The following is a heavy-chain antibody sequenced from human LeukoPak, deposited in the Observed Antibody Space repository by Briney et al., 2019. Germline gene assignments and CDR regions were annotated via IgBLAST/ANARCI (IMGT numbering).Heavy chain of an antibody. Sequence: PGGSLSLSCAVSGITLSNYGMSWVRQAPGKGLEWVAGISGSGGGTNYADSVKGRFTISRDNPKNTLYLQMNGLRAEDTAVYFCAKRGVVIRVILVGFHKEAYYFDSWGQGALVTVS. CDR3: AKRGVVIRVILVGFHKEAYYFDS. V-gene: IGHV3-23*01. J-gene: IGHJ4*02. D-gene: IGHD3-22*01. CDR2: ISGSGGGT. CDR1: GITLSNYG.